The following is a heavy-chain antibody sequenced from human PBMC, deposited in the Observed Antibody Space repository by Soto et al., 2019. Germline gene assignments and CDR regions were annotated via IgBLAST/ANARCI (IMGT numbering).Heavy chain of an antibody. CDR1: GGTFSSYA. CDR2: IIPIFGTA. J-gene: IGHJ6*02. Sequence: ASVKVSCKASGGTFSSYAISWVRQAPGQGLEWMGGIIPIFGTANYAQKFQGRVTITADESTSTAYMELSSLRSEDTAVYYCARNLGYCTNGVCYGYYYYGMDVWGQGTTVTVSS. D-gene: IGHD2-8*01. V-gene: IGHV1-69*13. CDR3: ARNLGYCTNGVCYGYYYYGMDV.